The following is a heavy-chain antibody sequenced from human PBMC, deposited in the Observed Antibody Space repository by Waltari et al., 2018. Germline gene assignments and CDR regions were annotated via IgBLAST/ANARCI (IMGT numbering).Heavy chain of an antibody. J-gene: IGHJ4*02. CDR2: MSGSGGST. V-gene: IGHV3-23*01. D-gene: IGHD6-19*01. CDR3: ANLYSSGWYGY. CDR1: GFTFSSYA. Sequence: EVQLLESGGGLVQPGGSLRLSCAASGFTFSSYAMSWVRQAPGKGLEWVSAMSGSGGSTYYADSVKGRFTISRDNSKNTLYLQMNSLRAEDTAVYYCANLYSSGWYGYWGQGTLVTVSS.